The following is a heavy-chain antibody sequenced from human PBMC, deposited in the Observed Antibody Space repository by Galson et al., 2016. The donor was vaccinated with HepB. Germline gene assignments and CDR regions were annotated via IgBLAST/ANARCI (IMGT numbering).Heavy chain of an antibody. V-gene: IGHV3-33*01. J-gene: IGHJ3*02. CDR1: RFTLTTYA. CDR2: IWFDGINK. Sequence: SLRLSCATSRFTLTTYAIHWVRQAPGKGLEWLAVIWFDGINKFYADSVKGRFTISRDDSKNTVYLQMNSLRVEDTAVYYCARSPPPATPTAGSLHIWGQGTVLTVSS. CDR3: ARSPPPATPTAGSLHI.